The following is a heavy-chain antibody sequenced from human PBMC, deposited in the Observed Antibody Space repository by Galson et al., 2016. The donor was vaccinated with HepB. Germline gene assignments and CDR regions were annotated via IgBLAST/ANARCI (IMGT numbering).Heavy chain of an antibody. V-gene: IGHV4-34*01. D-gene: IGHD3-22*01. CDR2: INHSGGT. Sequence: LSLTCGVSGGSFSGYYWSWIRPSPGKGLEWIGEINHSGGTYYNPSLKSRVTMSVDTSKKQFSLKLSSVTAADTAVYYCARRGTLTYDPSGYFYYWGQGALVTVSS. CDR1: GGSFSGYY. CDR3: ARRGTLTYDPSGYFYY. J-gene: IGHJ4*02.